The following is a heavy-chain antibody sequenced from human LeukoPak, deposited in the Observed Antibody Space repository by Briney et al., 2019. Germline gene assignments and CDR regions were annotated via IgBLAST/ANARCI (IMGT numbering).Heavy chain of an antibody. CDR1: GGSVSSGSYY. D-gene: IGHD6-13*01. CDR3: ARGWYFQH. Sequence: SETLSLTCTVSGGSVSSGSYYWNWIRQPPGKGLEWIGEINHSGSTNYNPSLKSRVTISVDTSKNQFSLKLSSVSAADTAVYYCARGWYFQHWGQGTLVTVSS. V-gene: IGHV4-39*07. J-gene: IGHJ1*01. CDR2: INHSGST.